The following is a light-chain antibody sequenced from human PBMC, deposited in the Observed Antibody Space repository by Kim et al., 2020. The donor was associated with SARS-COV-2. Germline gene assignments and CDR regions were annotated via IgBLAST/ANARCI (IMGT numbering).Light chain of an antibody. V-gene: IGLV1-51*01. CDR3: GTWDSSLSVVV. Sequence: GQEVTISCSGSSSNIGNNYVSWYQQLPGTAPKLLIYDNNERPSGIPDRFSGSKSGTSATLGITGLQTGDEADYYCGTWDSSLSVVVFGGGTQLTVL. CDR2: DNN. J-gene: IGLJ2*01. CDR1: SSNIGNNY.